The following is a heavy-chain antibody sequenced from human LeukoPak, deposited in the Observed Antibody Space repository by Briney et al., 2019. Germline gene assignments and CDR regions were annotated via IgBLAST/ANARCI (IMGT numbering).Heavy chain of an antibody. V-gene: IGHV4-30-2*01. CDR2: IYHSGST. Sequence: SQTLSLTCTVSGGSISSGGYYWSWIRQPPGKGLEWIGYIYHSGSTYYNPSLKSRVTISVDRSKNQFSLKLSSVTAADTAVYYCARGGRGSSSFYWYFDLWGRGTLVTVSS. CDR1: GGSISSGGYY. CDR3: ARGGRGSSSFYWYFDL. J-gene: IGHJ2*01. D-gene: IGHD6-13*01.